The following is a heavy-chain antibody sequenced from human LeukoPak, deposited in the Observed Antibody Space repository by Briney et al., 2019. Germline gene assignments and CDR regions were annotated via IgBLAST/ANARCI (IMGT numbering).Heavy chain of an antibody. Sequence: GESLRLSCAASGFTFTDYAMSWVRQTPGEGLEWVSGIVASGSASFYADSVKGRFSFSRDNSKKTMYLQMNNLRAEDTAVYYCVREIARFSIPCFDNWGQGTLVTVSS. V-gene: IGHV3-23*01. CDR2: IVASGSAS. D-gene: IGHD3-3*02. CDR1: GFTFTDYA. J-gene: IGHJ4*02. CDR3: VREIARFSIPCFDN.